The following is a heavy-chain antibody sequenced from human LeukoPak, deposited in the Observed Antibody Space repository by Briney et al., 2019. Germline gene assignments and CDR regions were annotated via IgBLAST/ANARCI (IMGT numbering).Heavy chain of an antibody. J-gene: IGHJ6*02. CDR1: GFTFSSYA. CDR2: ISGSGGST. CDR3: ANRGCSSTSCDPYYYYYYGMDV. Sequence: GGSLRLSCAASGFTFSSYAMSWVRQAPGKGLEWVSAISGSGGSTYYADSVKGRFTISRDNSKTTLYLQMNSLRAEDTAVSYCANRGCSSTSCDPYYYYYYGMDVWGQGTTVTVSS. V-gene: IGHV3-23*01. D-gene: IGHD2-2*01.